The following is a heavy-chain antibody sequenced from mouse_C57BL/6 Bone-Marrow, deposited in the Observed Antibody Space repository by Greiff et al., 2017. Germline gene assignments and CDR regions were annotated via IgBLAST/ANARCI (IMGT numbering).Heavy chain of an antibody. CDR1: GYTFTDYN. CDR2: INPNNGGT. CDR3: ARLTGYYALDY. J-gene: IGHJ4*01. V-gene: IGHV1-18*01. Sequence: EVQLQQSGPELVKPGASVQIPCKASGYTFTDYNMDWVKQSHGKSLEWIGDINPNNGGTIYNQKFKGKATLTVDKSSSTAYMELRSLTSEDTAVYYCARLTGYYALDYWGQGTSVTVSS. D-gene: IGHD4-1*01.